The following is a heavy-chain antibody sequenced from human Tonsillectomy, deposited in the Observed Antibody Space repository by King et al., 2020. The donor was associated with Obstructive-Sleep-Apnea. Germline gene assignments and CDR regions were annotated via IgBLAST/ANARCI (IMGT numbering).Heavy chain of an antibody. D-gene: IGHD6-19*01. J-gene: IGHJ4*02. CDR1: GFTFSNYA. V-gene: IGHV3-30-3*01. CDR2: ISYDGSNK. Sequence: VQLVESGGGVVQPGRSLRLSCAASGFTFSNYAIHWVRQAPGKGVVWVAGISYDGSNKYYADSVKGRFTISRDNSKNTLYPQMNSLRSEDTAVYYCARPIAVTGTAIDYWGQGTLVTVSS. CDR3: ARPIAVTGTAIDY.